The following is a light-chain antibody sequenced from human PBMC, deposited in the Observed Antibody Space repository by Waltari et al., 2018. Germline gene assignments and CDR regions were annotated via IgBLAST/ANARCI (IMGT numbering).Light chain of an antibody. CDR2: GNN. CDR1: SSNIGTHYD. V-gene: IGLV1-40*01. Sequence: QSVLTQPPSVSGAPGQRVTISCIGGSSNIGTHYDVHWYQHLPGTAPKLLLYGNNNRPSGVPDRFSGSKAATSASLASTGLQAEDEADYYCQSYDRILSAWVFGGGTKLTVL. CDR3: QSYDRILSAWV. J-gene: IGLJ3*02.